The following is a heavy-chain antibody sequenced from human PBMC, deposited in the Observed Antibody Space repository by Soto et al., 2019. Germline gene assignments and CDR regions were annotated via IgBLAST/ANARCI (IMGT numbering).Heavy chain of an antibody. CDR3: AHRRIGVSQWNYGDFDY. J-gene: IGHJ4*02. CDR2: IYWDDDK. V-gene: IGHV2-5*02. CDR1: GFSLSTSGVG. D-gene: IGHD3-3*01. Sequence: QITLKESGPTLVKPTQTLTLTCTFSGFSLSTSGVGVGWIRQPPGKALEGLVIIYWDDDKRYSPSLRSRLTISKDTSKNQVVLIMTNVDPEDTATYFCAHRRIGVSQWNYGDFDYCGQGILVTVSS.